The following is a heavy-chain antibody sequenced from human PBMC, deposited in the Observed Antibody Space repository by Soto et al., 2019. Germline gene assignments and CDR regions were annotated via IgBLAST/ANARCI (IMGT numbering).Heavy chain of an antibody. CDR2: IYPGDSDT. V-gene: IGHV5-51*01. CDR1: GYSFTSYW. J-gene: IGHJ6*02. CDR3: ARERGSGSYYPQYYYYGMDV. Sequence: PGESLKISCKGSGYSFTSYWIGWVRQMPGKGLEWMGIIYPGDSDTRYSPSFQGQVTISADKSISTAYLQWSSLKASDTAMYYCARERGSGSYYPQYYYYGMDVWGQGTTVTVSS. D-gene: IGHD3-10*01.